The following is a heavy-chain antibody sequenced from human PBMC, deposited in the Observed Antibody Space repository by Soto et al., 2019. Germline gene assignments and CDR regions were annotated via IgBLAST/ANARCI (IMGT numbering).Heavy chain of an antibody. D-gene: IGHD5-12*01. Sequence: PSETLSLTCSVSDGSFGVDSYWWSWLRQSPEKGLEWIADIYHTGTPGYNPSLQSRTSISIDKLMKQFSLSLTSVTAADTAVYYCARSRYSGYSSGHYLDYWGQGRLVTVSS. J-gene: IGHJ4*02. CDR1: DGSFGVDSYW. CDR3: ARSRYSGYSSGHYLDY. V-gene: IGHV4-30-4*01. CDR2: IYHTGTP.